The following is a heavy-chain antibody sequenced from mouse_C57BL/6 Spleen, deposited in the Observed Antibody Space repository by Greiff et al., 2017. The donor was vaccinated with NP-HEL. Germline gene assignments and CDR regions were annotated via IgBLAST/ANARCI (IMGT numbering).Heavy chain of an antibody. D-gene: IGHD6-1*01. CDR1: GYTFTDYY. CDR2: INPYNGGT. V-gene: IGHV1-19*01. CDR3: ARRGSLYAMDY. Sequence: EVQLQQSGPVLVKPGASVKMSCKASGYTFTDYYMNWVKQSHGKSLEWIGVINPYNGGTSYNQKFKGKATLTVDKSSSTAYMELNSLTSEDSAVYYCARRGSLYAMDYWGQGTSVTVSS. J-gene: IGHJ4*01.